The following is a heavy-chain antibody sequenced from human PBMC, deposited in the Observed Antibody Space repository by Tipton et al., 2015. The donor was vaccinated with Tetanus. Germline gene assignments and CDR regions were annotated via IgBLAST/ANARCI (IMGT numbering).Heavy chain of an antibody. D-gene: IGHD3-10*01. CDR3: GRGGGGRFAFDF. CDR2: IRTNAYGATT. J-gene: IGHJ4*02. V-gene: IGHV3-49*04. CDR1: GFTFSGYG. Sequence: SLRLSCAASGFTFSGYGMQWVRQAPGKGLEWLGLIRTNAYGATTDYAASVKVRFSISRDDSKSIAYLQMDSLKTDDTAVYYCGRGGGGRFAFDFWGPGTLVTVSS.